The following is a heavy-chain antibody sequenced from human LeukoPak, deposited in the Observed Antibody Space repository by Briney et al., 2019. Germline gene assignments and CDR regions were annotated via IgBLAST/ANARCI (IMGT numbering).Heavy chain of an antibody. D-gene: IGHD3-10*01. CDR2: INHSGST. V-gene: IGHV4-34*01. CDR1: GGSFSGYY. Sequence: SETLSLTCAVYGGSFSGYYWSWIRQPPGKGLEWIGEINHSGSTNYNPSLKSRVTISVDTSKNQFSLKLSSVTAADTAVYYCERVRHSGSYYAFDYWGQGTLVTVSS. CDR3: ERVRHSGSYYAFDY. J-gene: IGHJ4*02.